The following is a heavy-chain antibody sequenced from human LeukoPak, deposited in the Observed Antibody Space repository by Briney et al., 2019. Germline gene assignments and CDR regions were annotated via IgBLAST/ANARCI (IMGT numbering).Heavy chain of an antibody. J-gene: IGHJ4*02. D-gene: IGHD6-13*01. CDR1: GFTFSSYA. CDR3: ARGGNSWYYFDY. Sequence: PGGSLRLSCAASGFTFSSYAMSWVRQAPGKGLEWVSVISGSGGSTYYADSVKGRFTISRDNSKNTLYLQMNSPRAEDTAVYYCARGGNSWYYFDYWGKGTRVTVSS. V-gene: IGHV3-23*01. CDR2: ISGSGGST.